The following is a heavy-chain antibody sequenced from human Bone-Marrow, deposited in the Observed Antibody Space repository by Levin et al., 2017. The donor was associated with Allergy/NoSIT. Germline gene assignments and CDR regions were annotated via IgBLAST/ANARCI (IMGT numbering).Heavy chain of an antibody. CDR1: GGSISSYY. CDR3: ARATTTMIVGY. D-gene: IGHD3-22*01. Sequence: TLSLTCTVSGGSISSYYWSWIRQPPGKGLEWIGYIYYSGSTNYNPSLKSRVTISVDTSKNQFSLKLSSVTAADTAVYYCARATTTMIVGYWGQGTLVTVSS. CDR2: IYYSGST. V-gene: IGHV4-59*01. J-gene: IGHJ4*02.